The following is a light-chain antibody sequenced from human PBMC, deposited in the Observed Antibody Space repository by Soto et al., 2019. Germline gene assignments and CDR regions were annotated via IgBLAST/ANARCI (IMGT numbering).Light chain of an antibody. V-gene: IGKV2D-29*01. Sequence: DIVMTQTPFSLSVTPGQPASISCKSRQSLLFSDGKTYLYWYLQKPGQPPQLLIYEVSNRLSGVPDRFSGSGLATNFTLKIIRVEAEDVGVYYCMQSVQFPRTFGQGTKLDIK. J-gene: IGKJ2*01. CDR2: EVS. CDR1: QSLLFSDGKTY. CDR3: MQSVQFPRT.